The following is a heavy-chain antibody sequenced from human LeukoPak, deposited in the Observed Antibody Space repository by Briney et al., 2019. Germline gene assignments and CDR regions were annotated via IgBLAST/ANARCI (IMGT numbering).Heavy chain of an antibody. CDR1: GGSISSYY. CDR2: IYYSGST. J-gene: IGHJ4*02. Sequence: PSETLSLTCTVSGGSISSYYWSWIRQPPGPGLEWIGYIYYSGSTNYNPSLKSRVTISVDTSKNQFSLKLSAVTAADTAVYYCARWFGGVINWGQGTLVTVSS. V-gene: IGHV4-59*01. CDR3: ARWFGGVIN. D-gene: IGHD3-16*02.